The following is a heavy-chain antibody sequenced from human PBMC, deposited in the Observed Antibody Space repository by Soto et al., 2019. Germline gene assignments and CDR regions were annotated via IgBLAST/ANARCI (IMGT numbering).Heavy chain of an antibody. CDR2: ISYDGTNK. J-gene: IGHJ6*02. Sequence: QVQLVESGGGVVQPGRSLRLSCAASGFTFSTYGMHWVRQAPGKGLEWVAAISYDGTNKYYADFVEGRFTISRDNSRNTLYPQMNSLRAEDTAVFYCAKVSQNQLENHYYYDMDVWGQGTAVTVSS. CDR3: AKVSQNQLENHYYYDMDV. D-gene: IGHD2-2*01. CDR1: GFTFSTYG. V-gene: IGHV3-30*18.